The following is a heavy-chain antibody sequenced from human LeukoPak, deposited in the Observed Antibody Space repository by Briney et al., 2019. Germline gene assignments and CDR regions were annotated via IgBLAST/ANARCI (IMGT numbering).Heavy chain of an antibody. D-gene: IGHD6-13*01. CDR3: ARDQSTANIAAAGWVDY. Sequence: GGSLRLSCAASGFTFSSYWMSWVRQAPGKGLEWVANIKQDGSEKYYVDSVKGRFTISRDNAKNSLYLQMNSLRAEDTAVYYCARDQSTANIAAAGWVDYWGQGTLVTVSS. V-gene: IGHV3-7*01. J-gene: IGHJ4*02. CDR2: IKQDGSEK. CDR1: GFTFSSYW.